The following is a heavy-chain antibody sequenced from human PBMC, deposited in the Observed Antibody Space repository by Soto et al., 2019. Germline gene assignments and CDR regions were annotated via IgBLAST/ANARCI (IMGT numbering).Heavy chain of an antibody. D-gene: IGHD3-9*01. CDR1: GGSISSSHW. Sequence: QVQLQESGPGLVKLSGPLSLTCAVSGGSISSSHWWTWVRQSPGKGLEYIGEISHSGTSNSNPSLKSRVTLSVDKSKNHFSLTLTSVTAADTAVYYCARVVLTITRGAFDAWGQGTLVIVSS. J-gene: IGHJ3*01. CDR2: ISHSGTS. CDR3: ARVVLTITRGAFDA. V-gene: IGHV4-4*02.